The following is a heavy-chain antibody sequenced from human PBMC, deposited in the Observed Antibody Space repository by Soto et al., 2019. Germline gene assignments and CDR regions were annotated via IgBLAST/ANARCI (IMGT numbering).Heavy chain of an antibody. CDR1: GFTFSSYS. V-gene: IGHV3-48*01. Sequence: GGSLRLSCAASGFTFSSYSMNWVRQAPGKGLEWVSYISSSSSTIYYADSVKGRFTISRDNAKNSLYLQMNSLRAEDTAVYYCAGIAVAGYYYYYMDVWGKGTTVTVSS. CDR2: ISSSSSTI. D-gene: IGHD6-19*01. J-gene: IGHJ6*03. CDR3: AGIAVAGYYYYYMDV.